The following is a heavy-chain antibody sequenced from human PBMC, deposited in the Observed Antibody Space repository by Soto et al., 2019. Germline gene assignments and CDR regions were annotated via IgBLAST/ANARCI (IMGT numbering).Heavy chain of an antibody. CDR3: TTAPYSGSYYRSAFDY. Sequence: VSLRLSCAASGFTFSNAWMSWVRQAPGKGLEWVGRIKSKTDGGTTDYAAPVKGRFTISRDDSKNTLYLQMNSLKTEDTAVYYCTTAPYSGSYYRSAFDYWGQGTLVTVSS. CDR1: GFTFSNAW. J-gene: IGHJ4*02. CDR2: IKSKTDGGTT. D-gene: IGHD1-26*01. V-gene: IGHV3-15*01.